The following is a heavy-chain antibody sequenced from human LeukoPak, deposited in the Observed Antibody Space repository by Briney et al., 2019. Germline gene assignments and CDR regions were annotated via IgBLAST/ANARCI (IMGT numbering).Heavy chain of an antibody. V-gene: IGHV4-34*01. D-gene: IGHD3-10*01. CDR1: GGSFSGYY. Sequence: SETLSLTCAVYGGSFSGYYWRWIRQPPGKGLEWIGEINHSGSTNYNPSLKSRVTISVDTSKDQFSLKLSSVTAADTAVYYCARGSSWSYPPYYYYYDYMDVWGKGTTVTVSS. CDR3: ARGSSWSYPPYYYYYDYMDV. CDR2: INHSGST. J-gene: IGHJ6*03.